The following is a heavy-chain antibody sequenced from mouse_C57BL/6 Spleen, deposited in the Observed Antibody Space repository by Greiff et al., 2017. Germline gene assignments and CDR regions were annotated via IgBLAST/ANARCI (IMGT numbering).Heavy chain of an antibody. CDR1: GYTFTDYN. CDR3: ARGNYDYRAWFAY. D-gene: IGHD2-4*01. V-gene: IGHV1-22*01. J-gene: IGHJ3*01. Sequence: VQLQQSGPELVKPGASVKMSCKASGYTFTDYNMHWVKQSHGKSLEWIGYINPNNGGTSYNQKFKGKATLTVNKSSSTAYMELRSLTSEASAVYYCARGNYDYRAWFAYWGQGTLVTVSA. CDR2: INPNNGGT.